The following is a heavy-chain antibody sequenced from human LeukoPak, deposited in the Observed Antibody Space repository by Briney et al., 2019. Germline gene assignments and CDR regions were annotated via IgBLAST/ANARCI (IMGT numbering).Heavy chain of an antibody. CDR2: ISGSGGST. D-gene: IGHD3-16*01. CDR1: GFTFSSYA. J-gene: IGHJ4*02. Sequence: GGSLRLSCAASGFTFSSYAMSWVRQAPGKGLEWVSGISGSGGSTYYADSVKGRFTISRDNSKNTLYLQMNSLRAEDTAVYYCAKVGEGVWLPTYFDYWGQGTLVTVSS. CDR3: AKVGEGVWLPTYFDY. V-gene: IGHV3-23*01.